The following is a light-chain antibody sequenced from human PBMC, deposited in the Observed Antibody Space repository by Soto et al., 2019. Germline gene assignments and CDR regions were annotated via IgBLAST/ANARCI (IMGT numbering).Light chain of an antibody. CDR3: QQYNNWPQT. CDR1: QSLSSN. J-gene: IGKJ1*01. CDR2: GAS. V-gene: IGKV3-15*01. Sequence: EIVMTQSPVTLSVSPGERATLSCRASQSLSSNLAWYQQKPGQAPRLLIYGASTRATGIPARFSGSVSGTEFTLTISSLQSEDFAVYYCQQYNNWPQTFGQGTKVDIK.